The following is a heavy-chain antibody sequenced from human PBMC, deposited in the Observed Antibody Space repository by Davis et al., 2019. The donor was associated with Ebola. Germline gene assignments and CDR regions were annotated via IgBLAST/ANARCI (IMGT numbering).Heavy chain of an antibody. V-gene: IGHV3-30-3*01. CDR1: GFTFSSYA. J-gene: IGHJ6*02. CDR2: ISYDGSNK. Sequence: GESLKIPCAASGFTFSSYAMHWVRQAPGKGLEWVAVISYDGSNKYYADSVKGRFTISRDNSKNTLYLQMNSLRAEDTAVYYCARGLEWLIYYYGMDVWGQGTTVTVSS. D-gene: IGHD3-3*01. CDR3: ARGLEWLIYYYGMDV.